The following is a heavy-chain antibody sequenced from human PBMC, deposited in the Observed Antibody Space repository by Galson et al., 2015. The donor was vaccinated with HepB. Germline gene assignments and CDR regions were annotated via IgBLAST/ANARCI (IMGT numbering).Heavy chain of an antibody. J-gene: IGHJ4*02. D-gene: IGHD4-17*01. Sequence: SLRLSCAASGFTFSNYAMSWVRQAPGKGLEWVSVISGTGDSTSYADSVKGRFTFSRDNSKNTLYLQMNSLRAEDTAVYYCAKDHWDGDFRLTFDYWGRGTLVTVSS. CDR3: AKDHWDGDFRLTFDY. V-gene: IGHV3-23*01. CDR2: ISGTGDST. CDR1: GFTFSNYA.